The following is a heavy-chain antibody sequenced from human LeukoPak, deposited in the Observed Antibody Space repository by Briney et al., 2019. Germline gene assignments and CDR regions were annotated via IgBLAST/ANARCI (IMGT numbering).Heavy chain of an antibody. CDR1: GFSFRNYA. CDR2: ISGSGDNT. V-gene: IGHV3-23*01. J-gene: IGHJ4*02. D-gene: IGHD5-12*01. CDR3: AKGRYSGSWYNDY. Sequence: HPGGSLRLSCEASGFSFRNYAMSWVRQAPGKGLEWVSGISGSGDNTYNADSVKGRFTISRDNSKNTLYLQMDSLRAEDTAVYYCAKGRYSGSWYNDYWGQGTLVTVSS.